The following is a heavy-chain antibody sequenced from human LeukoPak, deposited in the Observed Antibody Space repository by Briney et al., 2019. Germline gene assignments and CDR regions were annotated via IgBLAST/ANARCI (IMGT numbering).Heavy chain of an antibody. CDR2: IYYSGST. CDR1: GGSISSSSYY. V-gene: IGHV4-39*01. D-gene: IGHD4-17*01. J-gene: IGHJ5*02. CDR3: ARQGGYLSRVTTSGGDWFDP. Sequence: SETLSLTCTVSGGSISSSSYYWGWIRQPPGKGLEWIGSIYYSGSTYYNPSLKSRVTISVDTSKNQFSLKLSSATAADTAVYYCARQGGYLSRVTTSGGDWFDPWGQGTLVTVSS.